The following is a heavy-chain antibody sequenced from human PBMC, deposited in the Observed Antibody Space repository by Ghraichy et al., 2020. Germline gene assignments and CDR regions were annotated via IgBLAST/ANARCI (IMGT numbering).Heavy chain of an antibody. J-gene: IGHJ4*02. CDR1: GGTFSSYA. V-gene: IGHV1-69*10. CDR3: ARENGDYGFDY. CDR2: IIPILGIA. D-gene: IGHD4-17*01. Sequence: SLKVSCKASGGTFSSYAISWVRQAPGQGLEWMGGIIPILGIANYAQKFQGRVTITADKSTSTAYIELSSLKSEDTAVYYCARENGDYGFDYWGQGTLVTVSS.